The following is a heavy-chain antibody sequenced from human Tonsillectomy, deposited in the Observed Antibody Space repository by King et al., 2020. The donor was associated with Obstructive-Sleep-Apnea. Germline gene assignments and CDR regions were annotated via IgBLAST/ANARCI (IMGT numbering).Heavy chain of an antibody. D-gene: IGHD3-16*01. J-gene: IGHJ6*02. CDR2: INPSGGST. CDR3: ARDGLIVSGSPYYYYYYGMDV. CDR1: GYTFTSYY. V-gene: IGHV1-46*01. Sequence: QLVQSGAEVKKPGASVKVSCKASGYTFTSYYIHWVRQAPGQGLEWMGIINPSGGSTIYAQKFQGRVTMTRDTSTSTVYMELTSLRSEDTAVYYCARDGLIVSGSPYYYYYYGMDVWGQGTTVTVSS.